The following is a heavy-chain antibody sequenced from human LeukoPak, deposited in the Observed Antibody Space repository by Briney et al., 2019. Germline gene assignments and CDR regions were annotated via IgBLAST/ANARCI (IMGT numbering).Heavy chain of an antibody. CDR1: GYTFTSYG. Sequence: ASVNVSCTASGYTFTSYGISWVRQAPGHGLEWLGWLSAYTGNTNYAQTLQGRVTMTTDTATSTAYMELRGVRSDDTAVYYCARGSYDYYGMDVWGQGTTVTVSS. J-gene: IGHJ6*02. CDR3: ARGSYDYYGMDV. CDR2: LSAYTGNT. V-gene: IGHV1-18*01.